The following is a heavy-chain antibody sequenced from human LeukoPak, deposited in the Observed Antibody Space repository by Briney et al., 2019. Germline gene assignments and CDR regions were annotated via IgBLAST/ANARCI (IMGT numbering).Heavy chain of an antibody. Sequence: GGSLRLSCAASGFTFSSCPMTWVRQAPGRGLEWVSAITSSGSTYYADSVKGRFTISRDNSKNTLYLQMNSLRAEDTAVYYCAKYTSRWDEDYWGQGSLVTVSS. CDR3: AKYTSRWDEDY. D-gene: IGHD6-13*01. V-gene: IGHV3-23*01. CDR2: ITSSGST. J-gene: IGHJ4*02. CDR1: GFTFSSCP.